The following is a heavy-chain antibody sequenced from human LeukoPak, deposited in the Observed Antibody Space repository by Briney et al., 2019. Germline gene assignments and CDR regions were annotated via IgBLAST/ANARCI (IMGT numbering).Heavy chain of an antibody. CDR3: ARGDPEYYYYYYYMDV. V-gene: IGHV4-34*01. Sequence: SGNTNYNPSLKSRVTISVDTSKNQFSLNLTSVTAADTAVYYCARGDPEYYYYYYYMDVWGKGTTVTVSS. J-gene: IGHJ6*03. CDR2: SGNT.